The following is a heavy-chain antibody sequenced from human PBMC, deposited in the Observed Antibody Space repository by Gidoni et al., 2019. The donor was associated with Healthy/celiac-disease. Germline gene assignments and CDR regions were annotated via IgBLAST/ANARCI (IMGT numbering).Heavy chain of an antibody. J-gene: IGHJ4*02. CDR3: ARVSYYDSSGPFEY. CDR2: IYSGGST. Sequence: EVQLVESGGGLVQPGGSLRLSCAASGFNVSSNYMSWVRQAPGKGLEWVSVIYSGGSTYYADSVKGRFTISRDNSKNTLYLQMNSLRAEDTAVYYCARVSYYDSSGPFEYWGQGTLVTVSS. V-gene: IGHV3-66*01. D-gene: IGHD3-22*01. CDR1: GFNVSSNY.